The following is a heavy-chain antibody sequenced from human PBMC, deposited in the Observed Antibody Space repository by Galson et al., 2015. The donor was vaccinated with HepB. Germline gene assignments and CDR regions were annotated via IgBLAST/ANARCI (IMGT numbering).Heavy chain of an antibody. Sequence: SLRLSCAVSGFTISNNYMRWVRQAPGEGLEWVSLIYSNGDTDYAESVKGRFTISRDSSKNTLYLQMDRLRTEDTAVYYCATRAMVAPKWGQGILVTVSS. V-gene: IGHV3-66*01. CDR1: GFTISNNY. CDR2: IYSNGDT. D-gene: IGHD2-8*01. CDR3: ATRAMVAPK. J-gene: IGHJ4*02.